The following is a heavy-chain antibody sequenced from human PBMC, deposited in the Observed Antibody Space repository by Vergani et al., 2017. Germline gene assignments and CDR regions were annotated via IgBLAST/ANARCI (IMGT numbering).Heavy chain of an antibody. CDR3: ARGKRITMVRDPLETIDY. D-gene: IGHD3-10*01. CDR2: INHSGST. CDR1: GGSFSGYY. J-gene: IGHJ4*02. V-gene: IGHV4-34*01. Sequence: QLPLPPLGACLLTPSETLSLTCAVYGGSFSGYYWSWIRQPPGKGLEWIGEINHSGSTNYNPSLKSRVTISVDTSKNQFSLKLSSVTAADTAVYYCARGKRITMVRDPLETIDYWGQGTLVTVSS.